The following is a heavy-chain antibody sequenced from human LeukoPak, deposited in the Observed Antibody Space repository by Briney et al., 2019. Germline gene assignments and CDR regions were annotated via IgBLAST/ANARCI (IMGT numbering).Heavy chain of an antibody. CDR3: AKDMGVVVTAILGFDY. CDR2: IKQDGSEK. V-gene: IGHV3-7*03. Sequence: GGSLRLSCAASGFTFSSYWMSWVRQAPGKGLEWVANIKQDGSEKYYVDSVKGRFTISRDNAKNSLYLQMNSLRAEDTALYYCAKDMGVVVTAILGFDYWGQGTLVTVSS. J-gene: IGHJ4*02. D-gene: IGHD2-21*02. CDR1: GFTFSSYW.